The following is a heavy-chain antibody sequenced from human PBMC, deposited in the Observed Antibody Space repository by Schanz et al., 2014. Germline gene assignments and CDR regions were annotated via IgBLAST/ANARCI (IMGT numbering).Heavy chain of an antibody. Sequence: EVQLVESGGGLVQPGGSLRLSCGASGFTFSAHAMSWVRQAPGKGPEWFSAISGSGRDTYYAASVKGRFTISRDNAKNSLYLQMNSLRAEDTAVYYCAREKRRTEVVLDHWGQGTLVTVS. CDR3: AREKRRTEVVLDH. V-gene: IGHV3-23*04. J-gene: IGHJ4*02. CDR1: GFTFSAHA. CDR2: ISGSGRDT.